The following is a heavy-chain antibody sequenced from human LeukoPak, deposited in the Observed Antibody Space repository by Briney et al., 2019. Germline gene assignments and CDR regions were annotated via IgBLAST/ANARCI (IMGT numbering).Heavy chain of an antibody. Sequence: PGGSLRLSCAASGFTFSSYGMHWVRQAPGKGLEWVAVISYDGSNKYYADSVKGRFTISRDNSKNTLYLQMNSLRAEDTAVYYCAKGAQWLVPDYFDYWGQGTLVTVSS. D-gene: IGHD6-19*01. V-gene: IGHV3-30*18. CDR1: GFTFSSYG. CDR2: ISYDGSNK. J-gene: IGHJ4*02. CDR3: AKGAQWLVPDYFDY.